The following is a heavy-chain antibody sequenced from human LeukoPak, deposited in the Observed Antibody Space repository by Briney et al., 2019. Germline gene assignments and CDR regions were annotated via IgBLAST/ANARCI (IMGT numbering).Heavy chain of an antibody. D-gene: IGHD5-24*01. Sequence: GSSVTVSCKASGGTFSSYAISWVRQAPGQGLEWMGRIIPIFGIANYAQKFQGRVTITADKSTSTAYMELSSLRAEDTAVYYCARVMDGDGFSPDYWGQGTLVTVSS. CDR1: GGTFSSYA. V-gene: IGHV1-69*04. CDR3: ARVMDGDGFSPDY. J-gene: IGHJ4*02. CDR2: IIPIFGIA.